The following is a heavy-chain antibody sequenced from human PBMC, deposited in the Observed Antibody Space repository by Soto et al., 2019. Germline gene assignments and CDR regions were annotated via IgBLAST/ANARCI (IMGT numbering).Heavy chain of an antibody. CDR2: IXXSXXT. Sequence: SETLSLTCAVYGGSFSGYYWSWIRQPPGXGLXXIXXIXXSXXTNYNPSLKSRVTISVDTSKNQFSLKLRSVTAADTAVYYCARGHGDYWGQGTLVTASS. V-gene: IGHV4-34*01. CDR1: GGSFSGYY. CDR3: ARGHGDY. J-gene: IGHJ4*02.